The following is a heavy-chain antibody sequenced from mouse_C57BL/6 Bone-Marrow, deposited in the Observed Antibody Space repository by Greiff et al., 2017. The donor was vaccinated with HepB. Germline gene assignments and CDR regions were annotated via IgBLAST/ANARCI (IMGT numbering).Heavy chain of an antibody. CDR3: TTDYYGTLFDY. CDR2: IDPENGDT. Sequence: DVQLQESGAELVRPGASVKLSCTASGFNIKDDYMHWVKQRPEQGLEWIGWIDPENGDTEYASKFQGKATITADTSSNTAYLQLSSLTSEDTAVYYCTTDYYGTLFDYWGQGTTLTVSS. J-gene: IGHJ2*01. V-gene: IGHV14-4*01. D-gene: IGHD1-1*01. CDR1: GFNIKDDY.